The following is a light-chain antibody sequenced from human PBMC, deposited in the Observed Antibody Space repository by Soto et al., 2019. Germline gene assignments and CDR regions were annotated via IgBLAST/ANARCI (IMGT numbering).Light chain of an antibody. Sequence: QSALTQPASVSGSPGQSITISCTGTSSDIGGYNYVSWYQQHPGKAPKLMIYEVSNRPSGVSNRFSGSKSGNTASLTISGRQAECGAGYFCPPYTCSNNNYGFGPGTKLPVL. CDR3: PPYTCSNNNYG. J-gene: IGLJ1*01. CDR2: EVS. CDR1: SSDIGGYNY. V-gene: IGLV2-14*01.